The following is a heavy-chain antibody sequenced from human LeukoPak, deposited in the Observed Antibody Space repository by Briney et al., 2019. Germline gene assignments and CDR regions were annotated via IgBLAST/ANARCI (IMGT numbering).Heavy chain of an antibody. CDR2: IYHSGST. V-gene: IGHV4-38-2*01. CDR1: GCSISSGYY. CDR3: ARLMARLVVPADDDY. J-gene: IGHJ4*02. Sequence: SETLSLTCAVSGCSISSGYYWGWIRQPPGKGLEWIGSIYHSGSTYYTPSLKSRVTISVDTSKNQFSLKLSSVTAADTAVYYCARLMARLVVPADDDYWGQGTLVTVSS. D-gene: IGHD2-2*01.